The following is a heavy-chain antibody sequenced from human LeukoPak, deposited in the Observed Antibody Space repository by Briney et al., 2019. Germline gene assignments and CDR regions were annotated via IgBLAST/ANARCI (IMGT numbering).Heavy chain of an antibody. CDR1: GFTVSRYW. V-gene: IGHV3-7*01. CDR3: ARQRYSDY. CDR2: ITEDGREN. J-gene: IGHJ4*01. Sequence: GGSLRLSCAASGFTVSRYWMTWVRQAPGKGLEWVANITEDGRENSYVESVKGRFTISIDNAKNSMYLQLNSLRAEDTAVYFCARQRYSDYWGQGTLVTVSS. D-gene: IGHD1-1*01.